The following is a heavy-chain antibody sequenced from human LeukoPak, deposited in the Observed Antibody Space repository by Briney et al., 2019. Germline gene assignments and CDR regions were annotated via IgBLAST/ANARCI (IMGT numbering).Heavy chain of an antibody. D-gene: IGHD6-19*01. CDR1: GYTFTSYY. V-gene: IGHV1-46*01. J-gene: IGHJ4*02. CDR3: ARGEFGYSSGWSQYEFDY. Sequence: ASVKVSCKASGYTFTSYYMHWVRQAPGQGLEWMGIINPSGGSTGYAQKFQGRVTMTRDTSTSTVYMELSSLRSEDTAVYYCARGEFGYSSGWSQYEFDYWGQGTLVTVSS. CDR2: INPSGGST.